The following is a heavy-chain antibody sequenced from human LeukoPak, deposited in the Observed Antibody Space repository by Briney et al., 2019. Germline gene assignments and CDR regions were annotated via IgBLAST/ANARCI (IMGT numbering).Heavy chain of an antibody. V-gene: IGHV3-7*01. Sequence: GGSLRLSCAASGFTFSSYWMSWVRQAPGKGLEWVANIKQDGSEKYYVDSVKGRFTISRDNAKNSLYLQMNSLRAEDTAEYYCARATASNWFDPWGQGTLVTVFS. D-gene: IGHD2-21*01. CDR2: IKQDGSEK. J-gene: IGHJ5*02. CDR3: ARATASNWFDP. CDR1: GFTFSSYW.